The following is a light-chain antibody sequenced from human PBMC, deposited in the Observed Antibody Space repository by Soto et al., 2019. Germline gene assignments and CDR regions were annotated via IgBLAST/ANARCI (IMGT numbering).Light chain of an antibody. CDR2: GTS. CDR1: QSISSY. CDR3: RQSYSTLWT. J-gene: IGKJ1*01. V-gene: IGKV1-39*01. Sequence: DIHMTQSPSSLSASVGDRVTITCRASQSISSYLNWYQQKPGKAPNLLIYGTSILQSGVPSRFSGSGSGTDFTLTISSLQPDDFATYYCRQSYSTLWTFGQGTKVDIK.